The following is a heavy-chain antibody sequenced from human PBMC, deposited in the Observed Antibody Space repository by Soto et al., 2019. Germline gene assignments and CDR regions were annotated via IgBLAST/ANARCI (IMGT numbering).Heavy chain of an antibody. J-gene: IGHJ4*02. CDR1: GGSFSGYY. CDR3: ARAWRDIVVVPAERKFDY. D-gene: IGHD2-2*01. CDR2: INHSGST. Sequence: SETLSLTCAVYGGSFSGYYWSWIRQPPGKGLEWIGEINHSGSTNYNPSLKSRVTISVDTSKNQFSLKLSSVTAADTAVYYCARAWRDIVVVPAERKFDYWGQGTLVTVPQ. V-gene: IGHV4-34*01.